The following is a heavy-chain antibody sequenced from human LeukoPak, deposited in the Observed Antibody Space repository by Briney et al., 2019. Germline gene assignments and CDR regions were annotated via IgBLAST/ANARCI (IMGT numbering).Heavy chain of an antibody. CDR3: AREESASGWAPLDY. CDR2: MYTSGST. J-gene: IGHJ4*02. D-gene: IGHD6-25*01. CDR1: GGSISGYY. V-gene: IGHV4-4*07. Sequence: SETLSLTCTVSGGSISGYYWSWIRQPAGKGLEWIGRMYTSGSTNYNPSLKSRLTMSVDTSKNQLSLKLSSMTAADTAVYYCAREESASGWAPLDYWGQGTLVTVSS.